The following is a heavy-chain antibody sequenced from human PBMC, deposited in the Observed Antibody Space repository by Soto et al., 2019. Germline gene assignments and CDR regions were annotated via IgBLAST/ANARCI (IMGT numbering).Heavy chain of an antibody. D-gene: IGHD3-16*01. CDR2: TSYDGNNK. V-gene: IGHV3-30*19. CDR1: GFRFKSFV. Sequence: QVQLVESGGGVVQPGTSLRLSCAASGFRFKSFVMHWVRQAPGKGLEWVAFTSYDGNNKDYGDSVTGRFTVSRDNSQNTLHLQMAFLRPEDTDLYYCSRWGTTGGFDLWGQGTLVSVSA. CDR3: SRWGTTGGFDL. J-gene: IGHJ4*02.